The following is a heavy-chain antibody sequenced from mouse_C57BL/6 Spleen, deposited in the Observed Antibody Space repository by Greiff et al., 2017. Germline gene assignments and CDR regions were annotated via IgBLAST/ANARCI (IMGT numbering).Heavy chain of an antibody. J-gene: IGHJ1*03. CDR3: ARERDGYYGYFDV. D-gene: IGHD2-3*01. CDR2: IHPNSGST. V-gene: IGHV1-64*01. CDR1: GYTLTSYW. Sequence: QVQLQQSGAELVKPGASVKLSCKASGYTLTSYWMHWVKQRPGQGLEWIGMIHPNSGSTNYNEKFKSKATLTVDKSSSTAYMQLSSLTSEDSAVYYCARERDGYYGYFDVWGTGTTVTVSS.